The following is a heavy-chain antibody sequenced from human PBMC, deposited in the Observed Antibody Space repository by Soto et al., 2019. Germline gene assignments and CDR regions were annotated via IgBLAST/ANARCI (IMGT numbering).Heavy chain of an antibody. CDR3: ARAWVDTAMDGDYYGMDV. CDR2: ISAYNGNT. V-gene: IGHV1-18*01. D-gene: IGHD5-18*01. CDR1: GYTFTSYG. J-gene: IGHJ6*02. Sequence: ASVKVSCKASGYTFTSYGISWVRQAPGQGLEWMGWISAYNGNTNYAQKLQGRVTMTTDTSTSTAYMELRSLRSDDTAVYYCARAWVDTAMDGDYYGMDVWGQGTTVTVSS.